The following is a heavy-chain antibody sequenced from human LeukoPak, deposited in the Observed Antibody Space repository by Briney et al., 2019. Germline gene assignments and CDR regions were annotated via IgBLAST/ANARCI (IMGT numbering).Heavy chain of an antibody. CDR3: ARGIAVAGTSGDYFDY. V-gene: IGHV3-53*01. CDR1: GFTVSSNY. Sequence: GSLRLSCAASGFTVSSNYMSWVRQAPGKGLEWVSVIYSGGSTYYADSVKGRFTISRDNSKNTLYLQMNSLRAEDTAVYYCARGIAVAGTSGDYFDYWGQGTLVTVSS. CDR2: IYSGGST. J-gene: IGHJ4*02. D-gene: IGHD6-19*01.